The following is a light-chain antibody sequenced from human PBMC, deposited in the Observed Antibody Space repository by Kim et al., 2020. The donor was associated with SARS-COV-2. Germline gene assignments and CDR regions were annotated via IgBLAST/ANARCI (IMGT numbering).Light chain of an antibody. J-gene: IGLJ3*02. CDR3: CSYAGSYTWV. CDR1: SSDVGGYNY. CDR2: DVS. Sequence: QSVTISCIGTSSDVGGYNYVSWYQHHPGKAPKLMIYDVSKRPSGVPDRFSGSKSDNTASLTISGLQAEDEADYSCCSYAGSYTWVFGGGTKLTVL. V-gene: IGLV2-11*01.